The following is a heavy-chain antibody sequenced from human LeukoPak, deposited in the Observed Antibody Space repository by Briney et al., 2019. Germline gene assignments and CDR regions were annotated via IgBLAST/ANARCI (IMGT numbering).Heavy chain of an antibody. CDR3: ARASGCTANSCHPDY. Sequence: SETLSLTCTVSGGSIRSGIYYWTWIRQHPGEGLEWIGYIFYSGTTYYNPSLKSRVTMSVDTSKNQFSLNLSSVTAADTAVYYCARASGCTANSCHPDYWGQGTLVTVSS. D-gene: IGHD2-8*02. CDR1: GGSIRSGIYY. CDR2: IFYSGTT. J-gene: IGHJ4*02. V-gene: IGHV4-31*03.